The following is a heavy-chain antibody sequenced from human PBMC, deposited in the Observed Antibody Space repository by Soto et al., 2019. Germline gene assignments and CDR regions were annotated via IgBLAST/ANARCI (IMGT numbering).Heavy chain of an antibody. V-gene: IGHV4-31*03. D-gene: IGHD3-10*01. CDR2: IYYSGST. CDR1: GGSISSGGYY. J-gene: IGHJ4*02. CDR3: ARVVAPMVRGVFDY. Sequence: SETLSLTCTVSGGSISSGGYYWSWIRQHPGKGLEWIGYIYYSGSTYYNPSLKSRVTISVDTSKNQFSLKLSSVTAADTAVYYCARVVAPMVRGVFDYWGQGTLVTVSS.